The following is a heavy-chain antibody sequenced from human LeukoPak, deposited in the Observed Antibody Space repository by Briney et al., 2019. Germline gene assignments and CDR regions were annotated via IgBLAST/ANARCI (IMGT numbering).Heavy chain of an antibody. V-gene: IGHV4-4*07. CDR1: GGSISSYY. Sequence: SETLSLTCTVSGGSISSYYWSWIRQPAGRGLEWIGHIYNSGSTNYNPSLKGRVTMSVATSKNQFSLHLSSVTAADTAVYYCARSAFLVTAPGLYYFDYWGQGTLVAVSS. CDR2: IYNSGST. CDR3: ARSAFLVTAPGLYYFDY. D-gene: IGHD6-13*01. J-gene: IGHJ4*02.